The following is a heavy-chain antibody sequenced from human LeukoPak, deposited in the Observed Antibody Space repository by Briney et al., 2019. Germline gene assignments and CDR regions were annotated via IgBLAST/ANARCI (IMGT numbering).Heavy chain of an antibody. Sequence: SETLSLTCTVSGGSISSSSYYWGWIRQPPGKGLEWIGYIYYSGSTYYNPSLKSRVTMSVDTSKNQFSLKLSSVTAADTAVYYCARGAMAFDYWGQGTLVTVSS. CDR2: IYYSGST. V-gene: IGHV4-39*07. CDR3: ARGAMAFDY. CDR1: GGSISSSSYY. J-gene: IGHJ4*02. D-gene: IGHD5-18*01.